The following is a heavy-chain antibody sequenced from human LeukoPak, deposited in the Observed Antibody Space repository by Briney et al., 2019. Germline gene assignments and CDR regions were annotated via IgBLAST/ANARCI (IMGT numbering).Heavy chain of an antibody. J-gene: IGHJ4*02. V-gene: IGHV3-30*04. Sequence: GRSLRLSCAASGFTFSSYAMHWVRQAPGKGLEWVAVISYDGSNKYYADSVKGRFTISRDNAKNSLYLQMNSLRAEDTAVYYCARDKIVGYNAYDKKFDYWGQGTLVTVSS. D-gene: IGHD5-12*01. CDR2: ISYDGSNK. CDR1: GFTFSSYA. CDR3: ARDKIVGYNAYDKKFDY.